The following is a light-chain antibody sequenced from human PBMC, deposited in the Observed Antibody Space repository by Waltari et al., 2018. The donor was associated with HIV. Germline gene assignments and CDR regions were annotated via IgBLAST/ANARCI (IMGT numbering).Light chain of an antibody. J-gene: IGKJ1*01. Sequence: EIVMTQSQATLAVSPGEGATISCWASQSVSSTLTWYQQKPGQPHRLLLSSASTSAAGPPPWISGSGATNVFPPTNSLLQSEDSAVYCRQKYTNPRTFGQGTKVDIK. V-gene: IGKV3-15*01. CDR1: QSVSST. CDR3: QKYTNPRT. CDR2: SAS.